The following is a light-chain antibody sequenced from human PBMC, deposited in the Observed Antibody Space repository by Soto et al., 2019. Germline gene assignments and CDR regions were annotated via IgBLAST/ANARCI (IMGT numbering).Light chain of an antibody. CDR1: QSINNW. CDR3: QQYESFPRT. Sequence: DIQMTQSPSTLSASVGDRVTITCRASQSINNWLAWYQQKPGKAPKLLILKASTLESGVPSRFSGSGSGTEFTLSISSLQPDDFVTYYCQQYESFPRTFGQGTKVEIQ. V-gene: IGKV1-5*03. CDR2: KAS. J-gene: IGKJ1*01.